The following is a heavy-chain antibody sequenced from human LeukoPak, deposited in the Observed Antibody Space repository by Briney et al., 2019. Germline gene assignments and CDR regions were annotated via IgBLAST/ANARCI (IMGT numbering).Heavy chain of an antibody. J-gene: IGHJ4*02. V-gene: IGHV1-18*01. D-gene: IGHD6-19*01. CDR3: AKTDSSGANYFDS. CDR1: GYSFTSYG. Sequence: GASVKVSCKASGYSFTSYGISWVRQAPGQGLEWMGWISAYNGDTNYAQKFQGRATMTTGTSTSTAYMELRSLTSDDTAVYFCAKTDSSGANYFDSWGQGTLVTVSS. CDR2: ISAYNGDT.